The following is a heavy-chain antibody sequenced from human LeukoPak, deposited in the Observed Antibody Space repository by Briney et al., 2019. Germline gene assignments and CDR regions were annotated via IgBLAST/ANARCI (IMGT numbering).Heavy chain of an antibody. Sequence: ASVKVSCKPSGYTFTGYYIHWVRQAPGQGLEWMGWINPNSGGTNSAQKFQGRVTMTRDTSITTAYMEVSRLTLDDTAVYYCARGVVAATFYYYMDVWGKGTTVTVSS. V-gene: IGHV1-2*02. D-gene: IGHD2-15*01. CDR2: INPNSGGT. CDR1: GYTFTGYY. CDR3: ARGVVAATFYYYMDV. J-gene: IGHJ6*03.